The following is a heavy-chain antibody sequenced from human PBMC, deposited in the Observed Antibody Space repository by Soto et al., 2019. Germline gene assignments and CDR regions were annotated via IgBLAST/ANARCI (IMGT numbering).Heavy chain of an antibody. CDR3: ARDEVRQQSVFDL. Sequence: GGSLRLSCAASGFIVSRNYMSWVRQAPGKGLEWVSIIYTDGSTYYADSVKGRFTISRDNFKNTLYLQMNSLRVEDTAVYYCARDEVRQQSVFDLWGQGTMVIVSS. J-gene: IGHJ3*01. V-gene: IGHV3-53*01. CDR2: IYTDGST. CDR1: GFIVSRNY. D-gene: IGHD6-13*01.